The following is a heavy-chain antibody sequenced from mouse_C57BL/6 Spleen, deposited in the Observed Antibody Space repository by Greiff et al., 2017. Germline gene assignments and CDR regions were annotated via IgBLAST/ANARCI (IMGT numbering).Heavy chain of an antibody. CDR1: GYTFTSYW. J-gene: IGHJ3*01. CDR3: ARSNYYGSSEVAY. D-gene: IGHD1-1*01. V-gene: IGHV1-52*01. Sequence: QVQLQQPGADLVRPGSSVKLSCKASGYTFTSYWMHWVKQRPIQGLEWIGNIDPSDSETHYNQKFKDKATLTVDKSSSTAYMQLSSLTSEDSAVYYCARSNYYGSSEVAYWGQGTLVTVSA. CDR2: IDPSDSET.